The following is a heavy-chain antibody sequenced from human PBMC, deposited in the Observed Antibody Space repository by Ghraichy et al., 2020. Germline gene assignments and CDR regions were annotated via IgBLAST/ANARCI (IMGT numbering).Heavy chain of an antibody. CDR2: IRKRVNSYTP. Sequence: GGSLRLSCAASGFSFSDHHMDWVRQAPGKGLEWVGRIRKRVNSYTPEYAASVKGRFTISRDDSKNSLYLQMNTLEAEDTAVYYCTSLVIQSAIGPNWFDPWGQGTLVTVSS. CDR1: GFSFSDHH. D-gene: IGHD3/OR15-3a*01. J-gene: IGHJ5*02. CDR3: TSLVIQSAIGPNWFDP. V-gene: IGHV3-72*01.